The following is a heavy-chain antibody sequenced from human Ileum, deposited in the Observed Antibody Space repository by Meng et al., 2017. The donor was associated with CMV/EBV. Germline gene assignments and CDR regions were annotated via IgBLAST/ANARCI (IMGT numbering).Heavy chain of an antibody. CDR1: GFRLSNYW. Sequence: EVQLVDAGGDLLLPGGALGCSCTASGFRLSNYWLHLVRQVPGKGLVWVQRIKNDGRTMNYADSVKGRFTISRDNAKNTLYLQMNSLRVEDTAVYYCTRNEEGLAGHFDYWSQGTLVTVSS. CDR3: TRNEEGLAGHFDY. D-gene: IGHD3-3*02. CDR2: IKNDGRTM. V-gene: IGHV3-74*01. J-gene: IGHJ4*02.